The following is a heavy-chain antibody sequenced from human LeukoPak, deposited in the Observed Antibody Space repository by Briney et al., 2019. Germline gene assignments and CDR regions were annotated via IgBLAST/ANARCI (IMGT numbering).Heavy chain of an antibody. V-gene: IGHV4-61*02. J-gene: IGHJ5*02. CDR3: ARLVSDYYDSSGYPYNWFDP. CDR2: IYTSGST. D-gene: IGHD3-22*01. Sequence: KPSETLSLTCTVSGGSISSSSYYWSWIRQPAGKGLEWIGRIYTSGSTNYNPSLKSRVTMSVDTSKNQFSLKLSSVTAADTAVYYCARLVSDYYDSSGYPYNWFDPWGQGTLVTVSS. CDR1: GGSISSSSYY.